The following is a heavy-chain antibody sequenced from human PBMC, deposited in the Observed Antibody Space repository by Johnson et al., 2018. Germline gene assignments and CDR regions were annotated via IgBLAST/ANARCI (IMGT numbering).Heavy chain of an antibody. CDR3: AGELGYCSSTSFYTGWFDP. CDR2: ISYEGGDK. J-gene: IGHJ5*02. CDR1: GFSFSDYG. V-gene: IGHV3-30*03. Sequence: QVQLVQSGGGVVPPGRSLRLSCAASGFSFSDYGMHWVRQAPGKGLEWVAVISYEGGDKYYADSVKGRFTISRDNSKNTLYLQMNSLRAEDTAVYYCAGELGYCSSTSFYTGWFDPWGQGTLVTVSS. D-gene: IGHD2-2*02.